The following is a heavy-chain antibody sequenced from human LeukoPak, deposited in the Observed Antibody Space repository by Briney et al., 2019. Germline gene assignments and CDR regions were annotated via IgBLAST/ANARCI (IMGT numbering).Heavy chain of an antibody. Sequence: PSETLSLTCTVSGGSISSYHWSWIRQPPGKGLEWIGYIYYSGSTNYNPSLKSRVTISVDTSKNQFSLKLSSVTAADTAVYYCARSVEGYCSGGSCYSYSYYMDVWGKGTTVTVSS. J-gene: IGHJ6*03. CDR3: ARSVEGYCSGGSCYSYSYYMDV. D-gene: IGHD2-15*01. V-gene: IGHV4-59*01. CDR2: IYYSGST. CDR1: GGSISSYH.